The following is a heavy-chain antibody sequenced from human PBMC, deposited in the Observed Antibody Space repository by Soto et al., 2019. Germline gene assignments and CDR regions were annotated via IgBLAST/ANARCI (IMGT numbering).Heavy chain of an antibody. J-gene: IGHJ3*02. D-gene: IGHD2-15*01. Sequence: GGSLRLSCSASGFTFSSYAMHWVRQAPGKGLEYVSAISSNGGSTYYADSVKGRFTISRDNSKNTLYLQMSSLRAEDTAVYYCVKDIVVVVAAIEDAFDIWGQGTMVTVSS. CDR2: ISSNGGST. CDR1: GFTFSSYA. V-gene: IGHV3-64D*08. CDR3: VKDIVVVVAAIEDAFDI.